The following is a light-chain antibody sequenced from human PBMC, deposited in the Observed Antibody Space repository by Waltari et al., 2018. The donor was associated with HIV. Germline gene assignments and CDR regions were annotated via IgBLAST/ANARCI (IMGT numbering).Light chain of an antibody. CDR3: SSYTTTSTLVV. V-gene: IGLV2-14*01. J-gene: IGLJ1*01. Sequence: QSALTQPASVSGSPGQSITISCTGTSSDVGGYNYFSWSQQHPGKAPKLMIYEVSNRPSGVSNRFSGSKSGNTASLTISGLQAEDEANYYCSSYTTTSTLVVFGTGTKVTVL. CDR1: SSDVGGYNY. CDR2: EVS.